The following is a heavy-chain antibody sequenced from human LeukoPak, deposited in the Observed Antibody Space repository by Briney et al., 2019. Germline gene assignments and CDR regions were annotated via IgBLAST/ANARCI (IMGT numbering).Heavy chain of an antibody. V-gene: IGHV3-20*01. CDR3: ARDRGDYSNYRGFDY. D-gene: IGHD4-11*01. J-gene: IGHJ4*02. CDR2: INWNGGST. Sequence: GGSLRLTCAASGFTFDDYGMGWVRKAPGKGLEWVSGINWNGGSTGYADSVKGRFTISRDNAKNSLYLQMNSLRAEDTALYHCARDRGDYSNYRGFDYWGQGTLVTVSS. CDR1: GFTFDDYG.